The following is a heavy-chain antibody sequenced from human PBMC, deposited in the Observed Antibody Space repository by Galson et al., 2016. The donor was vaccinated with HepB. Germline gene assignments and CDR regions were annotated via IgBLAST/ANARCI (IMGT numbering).Heavy chain of an antibody. V-gene: IGHV3-23*01. CDR1: GYSITIDA. CDR3: AKGGPGSGSFWAGN. Sequence: SLRLSCAASGYSITIDAMSWVRQAPGKGLEWVSGISGSGVVIYYADSVKGRFTISRDNSKNVLYLQMNSLRGDDTARYYGAKGGPGSGSFWAGNWGQGILVTVAA. J-gene: IGHJ4*02. CDR2: ISGSGVVI. D-gene: IGHD3-10*01.